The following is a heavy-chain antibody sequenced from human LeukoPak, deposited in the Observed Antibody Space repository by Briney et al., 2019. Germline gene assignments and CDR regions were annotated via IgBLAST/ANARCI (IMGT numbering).Heavy chain of an antibody. J-gene: IGHJ4*02. CDR1: VYTFTGYY. D-gene: IGHD4-23*01. CDR2: INPNSGGT. Sequence: ASVKVSCKASVYTFTGYYMHWVRQAPGQGLEWMGWINPNSGGTYYAQKFQGRVTMTSDTSISTAYMELSRLRSDDTAVYFCAREGIDYGGNSVYGLWGQGTLVTVSS. CDR3: AREGIDYGGNSVYGL. V-gene: IGHV1-2*02.